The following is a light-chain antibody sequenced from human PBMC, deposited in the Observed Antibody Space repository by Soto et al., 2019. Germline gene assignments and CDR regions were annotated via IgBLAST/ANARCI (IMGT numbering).Light chain of an antibody. CDR2: VVS. V-gene: IGLV2-14*01. J-gene: IGLJ1*01. CDR1: SSDVGGYNY. CDR3: SLYSSGGTVV. Sequence: QSVLAQPTSVSGSPGQSIAISCTGTSSDVGGYNYVSWHQQHPGKAPKVLISVVSNRPSGVSNRFSGSKSGNTASLTISGLQAEDEADYYCSLYSSGGTVVFGSGTKVTVL.